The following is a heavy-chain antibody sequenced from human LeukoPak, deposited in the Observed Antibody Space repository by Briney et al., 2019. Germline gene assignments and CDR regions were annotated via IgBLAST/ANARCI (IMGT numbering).Heavy chain of an antibody. CDR2: INAGDGNT. CDR1: GYSLTNYG. V-gene: IGHV1-3*01. Sequence: ASVKVSCKASGYSLTNYGMHWVRQAPGQRLEWMGWINAGDGNTKYSQKFQGRVTMTTDTSTSTAYMELRSLRSDDTAVYYCARDYFQELGMMWGGHIDYWGQGTLVTVSS. J-gene: IGHJ4*02. CDR3: ARDYFQELGMMWGGHIDY. D-gene: IGHD7-27*01.